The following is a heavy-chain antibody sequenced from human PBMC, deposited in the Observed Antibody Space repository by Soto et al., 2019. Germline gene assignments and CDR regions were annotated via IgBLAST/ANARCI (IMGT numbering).Heavy chain of an antibody. CDR2: IDPSDSYT. J-gene: IGHJ6*02. D-gene: IGHD3-22*01. CDR1: GYSFTSYW. Sequence: GESLKISCKGSGYSFTSYWISWVRQMPGKGLEWMGRIDPSDSYTNYSPSFQGHVTISADKSISTAYLQWSSLKASDTAMYYCARQKDDSSDSKGDYYGMDVWGQGTTVTVSS. V-gene: IGHV5-10-1*01. CDR3: ARQKDDSSDSKGDYYGMDV.